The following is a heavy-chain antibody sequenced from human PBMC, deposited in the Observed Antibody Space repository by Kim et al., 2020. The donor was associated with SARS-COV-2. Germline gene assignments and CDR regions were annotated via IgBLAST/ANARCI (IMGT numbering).Heavy chain of an antibody. CDR1: GGSISSCSYY. CDR2: IYYSGST. CDR3: ARDDYDSGGKDAFDI. D-gene: IGHD3-22*01. V-gene: IGHV4-39*07. Sequence: SETLSLTCTVSGGSISSCSYYWGWIRQPPGKGLEWIGSIYYSGSTYYNPSLKSRVTISVDTSKNQFSLKLSSVTAADTAVYYCARDDYDSGGKDAFDIWGQGTMVTVSS. J-gene: IGHJ3*02.